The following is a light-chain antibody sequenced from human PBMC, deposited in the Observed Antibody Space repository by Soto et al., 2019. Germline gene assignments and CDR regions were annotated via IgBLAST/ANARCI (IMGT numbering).Light chain of an antibody. J-gene: IGLJ2*01. CDR2: EVS. CDR3: GSHAGTNTLGV. CDR1: SSDVGGYNY. V-gene: IGLV2-8*01. Sequence: QSALTQPPSASGSPGQSVTISCTGTSSDVGGYNYVSWYQQHPGKAPKLIIYEVSKRPSGVPDRFSGSKSGNTASLTVSGLQAEDEADYYCGSHAGTNTLGVFGGGTKLTVL.